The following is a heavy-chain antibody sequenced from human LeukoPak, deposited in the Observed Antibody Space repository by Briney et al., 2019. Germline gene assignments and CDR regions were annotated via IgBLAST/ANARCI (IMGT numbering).Heavy chain of an antibody. V-gene: IGHV3-48*04. D-gene: IGHD1-1*01. J-gene: IGHJ3*01. Sequence: GGSLRLSCAASGFTFSSYSMNWVRQAPGKGLEWVSYISSSSTIYYADSVKGRFTISRDNAKSSLSLQMNSLTAEDTAVYFRARDGYNSANGIDVWGQGTMVTVSS. CDR3: ARDGYNSANGIDV. CDR2: ISSSSTI. CDR1: GFTFSSYS.